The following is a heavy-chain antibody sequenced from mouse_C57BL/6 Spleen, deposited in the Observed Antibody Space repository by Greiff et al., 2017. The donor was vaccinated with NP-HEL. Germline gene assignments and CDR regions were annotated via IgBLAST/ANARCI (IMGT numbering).Heavy chain of an antibody. Sequence: DVQLQESGPGLVKPSQSLSLTCSVTGYSITSGYYWNWIRQFPGNKLEWMGYISYDGSNNYNPSLKNRISITRDTSKNQFFLKLNSVTTEDTATYYCAREYGNYDFDYWGQGTTLTVSS. D-gene: IGHD2-10*02. CDR1: GYSITSGYY. V-gene: IGHV3-6*01. CDR2: ISYDGSN. J-gene: IGHJ2*01. CDR3: AREYGNYDFDY.